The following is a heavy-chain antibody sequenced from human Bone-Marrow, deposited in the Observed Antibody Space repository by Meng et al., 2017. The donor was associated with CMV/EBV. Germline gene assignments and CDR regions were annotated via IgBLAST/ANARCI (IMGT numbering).Heavy chain of an antibody. V-gene: IGHV3-48*03. CDR1: GFTFSSYE. CDR2: ISSSGSTI. D-gene: IGHD3-9*01. CDR3: ARVNYDILTGYYYYFDY. J-gene: IGHJ4*02. Sequence: GGSLRLSCAASGFTFSSYEMNWVRQAPGKGLEWVSYISSSGSTIYYADSVKGRFTISRDNAKNSLYLQMNSLRAEDTAVYYCARVNYDILTGYYYYFDYWGQGTLVTVSS.